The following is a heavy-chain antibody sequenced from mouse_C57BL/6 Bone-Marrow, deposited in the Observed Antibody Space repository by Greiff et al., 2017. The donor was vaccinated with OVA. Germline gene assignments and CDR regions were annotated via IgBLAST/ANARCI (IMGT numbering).Heavy chain of an antibody. Sequence: QVQLRQPGAELVMPGASVKLSCKASGYTFTSYWMHWVKQRPGQGLEWIGEIDPSDSYTNYNQKFKGKSTLTVDKSSSTAYMQLSSLTSEDSAVYYCARERENWDGAMDYWGQGTSVTVSS. CDR1: GYTFTSYW. CDR2: IDPSDSYT. J-gene: IGHJ4*01. V-gene: IGHV1-69*01. CDR3: ARERENWDGAMDY. D-gene: IGHD4-1*01.